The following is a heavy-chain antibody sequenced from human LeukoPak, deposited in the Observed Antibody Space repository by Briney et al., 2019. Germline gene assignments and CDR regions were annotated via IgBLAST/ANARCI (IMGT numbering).Heavy chain of an antibody. J-gene: IGHJ4*02. Sequence: GRSLRLSCAASGFTFSSYAMHWVRQAPGKGLEWVAVISYDGSNKYYADSVKGRFTISRDNSKNTLYLQMTSLRPEDTGVYYCATEIRPKDYWGQGTLVTVSS. CDR2: ISYDGSNK. D-gene: IGHD4-17*01. CDR1: GFTFSSYA. CDR3: ATEIRPKDY. V-gene: IGHV3-30-3*01.